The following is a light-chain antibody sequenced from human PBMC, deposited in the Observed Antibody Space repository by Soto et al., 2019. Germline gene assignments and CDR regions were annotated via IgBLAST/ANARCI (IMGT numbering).Light chain of an antibody. CDR2: WAS. CDR1: QSVLYSSYNKSC. J-gene: IGKJ5*01. V-gene: IGKV4-1*01. CDR3: QQYYSTLIT. Sequence: DIALTQSPDSLALSMGERATMNCKSSQSVLYSSYNKSCLAWYQVKPGRPPKLLFSWASTRESGVPDRFSGSGSGTDFTLTISSLQAEDVAVYYCQQYYSTLITFGQGTRLEIK.